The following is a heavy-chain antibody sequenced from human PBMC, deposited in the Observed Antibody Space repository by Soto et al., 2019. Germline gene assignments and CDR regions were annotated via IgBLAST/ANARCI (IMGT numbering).Heavy chain of an antibody. Sequence: ASVKVSCKASGYTFTGYYMHWVRQAPGQGLEWMGWIDPNSGGTNYAQKFQGRVTMTRDTSISTAYMELSRLRSDDTAVYYCARAVAGTNAGNNWFDPWGQGTLVTVSS. D-gene: IGHD6-19*01. J-gene: IGHJ5*02. CDR2: IDPNSGGT. CDR1: GYTFTGYY. CDR3: ARAVAGTNAGNNWFDP. V-gene: IGHV1-2*02.